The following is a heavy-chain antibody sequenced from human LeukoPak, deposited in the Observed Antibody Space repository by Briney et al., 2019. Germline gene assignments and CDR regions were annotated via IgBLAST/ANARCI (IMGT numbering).Heavy chain of an antibody. CDR2: IYYSGST. J-gene: IGHJ5*02. D-gene: IGHD3-10*01. CDR1: GGSISSYY. Sequence: SETLSLTCTVSGGSISSYYWGWIRQPPGKGLEWIGSIYYSGSTHYNPSLKSRVTISVDTSKNQFSLKLSSVTAADTAVYYCARRPGSGRMDNWFDPWGQGTLVTVSS. V-gene: IGHV4-39*01. CDR3: ARRPGSGRMDNWFDP.